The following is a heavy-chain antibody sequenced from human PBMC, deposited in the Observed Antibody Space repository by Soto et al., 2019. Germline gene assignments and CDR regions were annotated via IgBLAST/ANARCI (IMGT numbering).Heavy chain of an antibody. D-gene: IGHD7-27*01. CDR2: IIPIFGTA. J-gene: IGHJ6*02. CDR1: GGTFSSYA. Sequence: SVKVSCKASGGTFSSYAISWVRQAPGQGLEWMGGIIPIFGTANYAQKFQGRVTITADESTSTAYMELSSLRSEDTAVYSCARDPPLGTPPHNYGMDVWGQGTTVTVSS. V-gene: IGHV1-69*13. CDR3: ARDPPLGTPPHNYGMDV.